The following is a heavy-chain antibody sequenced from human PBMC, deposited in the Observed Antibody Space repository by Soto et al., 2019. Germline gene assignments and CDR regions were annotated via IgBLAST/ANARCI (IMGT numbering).Heavy chain of an antibody. CDR3: ATQGFYRMGV. CDR1: GGSISSGGYY. Sequence: SETLSLTCTVSGGSISSGGYYWSWIRQHPGTGLEWIGHISYSGSTYYNTSLKSRVTISVDKSKNQFSLKLNSVTAADTAMFYWATQGFYRMGVGGRGTTVTVSS. J-gene: IGHJ6*02. CDR2: ISYSGST. V-gene: IGHV4-31*09.